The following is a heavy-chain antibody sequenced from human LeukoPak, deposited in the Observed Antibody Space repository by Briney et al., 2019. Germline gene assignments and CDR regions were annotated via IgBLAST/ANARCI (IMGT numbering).Heavy chain of an antibody. J-gene: IGHJ4*02. CDR2: RIRIFCTA. CDR1: GATFTSYT. V-gene: IGHV1-69*13. Sequence: SVKVSCKASGATFTSYTISRVRQAPGQGLEWMGGRIRIFCTANYAKKIQGRVTITADESTSTAYMELSSLRSEDTAVYYCASSEPDYGCNTGKFDYWGQGTLVTVSS. CDR3: ASSEPDYGCNTGKFDY. D-gene: IGHD4-23*01.